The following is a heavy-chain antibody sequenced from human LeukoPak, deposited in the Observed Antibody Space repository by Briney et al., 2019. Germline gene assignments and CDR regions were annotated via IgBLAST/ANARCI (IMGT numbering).Heavy chain of an antibody. CDR2: TYYRSKWYN. J-gene: IGHJ4*02. Sequence: SQTLSLTCAISGDSVSSNSASWNWIRQSPTRGLEWLGRTYYRSKWYNEYAVSVKSRITINPDKSKNQFSLQMNSVTPDDTAVYYCAGDSLKTIATRGLFDYWGQGTLVTVSS. V-gene: IGHV6-1*01. D-gene: IGHD1-1*01. CDR1: GDSVSSNSAS. CDR3: AGDSLKTIATRGLFDY.